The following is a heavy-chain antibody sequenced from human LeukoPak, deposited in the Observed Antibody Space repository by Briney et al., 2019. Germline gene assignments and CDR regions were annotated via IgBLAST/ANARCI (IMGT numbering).Heavy chain of an antibody. J-gene: IGHJ4*02. CDR1: GGTFSSYA. Sequence: SVKVSCKASGGTFSSYAISWVRQAPGQGLEWMGGIIPIFGTANYAQKFQGRVTITTDESTSTAYMELSSLRSEDTAVYYCARVRGSPPCFDYWGQGTLVTVSS. D-gene: IGHD3-10*01. CDR3: ARVRGSPPCFDY. CDR2: IIPIFGTA. V-gene: IGHV1-69*05.